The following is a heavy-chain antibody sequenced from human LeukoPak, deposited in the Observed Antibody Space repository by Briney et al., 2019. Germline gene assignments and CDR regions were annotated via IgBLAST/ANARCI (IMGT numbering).Heavy chain of an antibody. V-gene: IGHV3-64*01. CDR1: GFTFSSYA. D-gene: IGHD1-26*01. CDR2: ISSNGGST. Sequence: GGSLRLSCAASGFTFSSYAMHWFRQAPGKGLEYVSAISSNGGSTYYANSVKGRFTISRDNSKNTLYLQMGSLRAEDMAVYYCARGSGSLGAFDIWGQGTMVTVSS. CDR3: ARGSGSLGAFDI. J-gene: IGHJ3*02.